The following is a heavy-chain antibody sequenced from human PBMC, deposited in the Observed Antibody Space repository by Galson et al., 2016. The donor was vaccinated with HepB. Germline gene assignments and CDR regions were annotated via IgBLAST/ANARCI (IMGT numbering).Heavy chain of an antibody. D-gene: IGHD3-3*01. CDR1: GGSFSRHA. CDR3: ARDPGPPFGVVNPDGGYYMDV. V-gene: IGHV1-69*13. Sequence: SVKVSCKASGGSFSRHAFNWVRQAPGQGLEWMGGIIPMFGGALYAQKFQGRVKITADESTSTAFLEVRSLRSEDTAVYYCARDPGPPFGVVNPDGGYYMDVWGKGTTVTVSS. CDR2: IIPMFGGA. J-gene: IGHJ6*03.